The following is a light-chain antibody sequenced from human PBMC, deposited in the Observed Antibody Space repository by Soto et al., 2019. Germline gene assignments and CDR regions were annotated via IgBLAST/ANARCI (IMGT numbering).Light chain of an antibody. CDR1: SSDVGGYN. Sequence: QSALTPPASVSGSPGQSITISCTGTSSDVGGYNVSWYQQHPGKAPKVVIYEVSNRPSWISNRFSGSKSGNTASLTISGLQAEDEADYYCSSYTSSSTLVFGGGTKLTVL. J-gene: IGLJ2*01. CDR2: EVS. V-gene: IGLV2-14*01. CDR3: SSYTSSSTLV.